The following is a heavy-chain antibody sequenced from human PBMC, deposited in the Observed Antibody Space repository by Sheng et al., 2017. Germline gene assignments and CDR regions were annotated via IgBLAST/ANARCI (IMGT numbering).Heavy chain of an antibody. CDR1: GGTFSSYA. V-gene: IGHV1-69*01. CDR3: ASCRFGFTLPPTYPETYYYGMDV. D-gene: IGHD3-16*01. CDR2: IIPIFGTA. Sequence: QVQLVQSGAEVKKPGSSVKVSCKASGGTFSSYAISWVRQAPGQGLEWMGGIIPIFGTANYAQKFQGRVTITADESTSTAYMELSSLRSEDTAVYYCASCRFGFTLPPTYPETYYYGMDVWDQGP. J-gene: IGHJ6*02.